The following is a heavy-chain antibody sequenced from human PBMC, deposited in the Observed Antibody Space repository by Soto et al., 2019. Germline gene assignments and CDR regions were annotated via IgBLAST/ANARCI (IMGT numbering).Heavy chain of an antibody. J-gene: IGHJ6*02. CDR1: GYTFSSIG. V-gene: IGHV1-69*13. CDR3: ARVVRGGGNPSKGYYGMDV. D-gene: IGHD2-15*01. CDR2: IIPIFGTA. Sequence: SVKVSCKASGYTFSSIGISWVRQAPGQGLEWMGGIIPIFGTANYAQKFQGRVTITADESTSTAYMELSSLRSEDTAVYYCARVVRGGGNPSKGYYGMDVWGQGTTVTVSS.